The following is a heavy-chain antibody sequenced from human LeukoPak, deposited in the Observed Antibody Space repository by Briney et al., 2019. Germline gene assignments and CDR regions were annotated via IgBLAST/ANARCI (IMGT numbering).Heavy chain of an antibody. J-gene: IGHJ6*03. Sequence: GASVKVSCKASGYTFTGYYMHWVRQAPGQGLEWMGWINTYSGNTQYAENFQGRVTLTRDTSTTTAYMKLRSLRSNDTAVYYCARPVKGAFFYYYMDVWGKGTTVIVSS. CDR1: GYTFTGYY. CDR3: ARPVKGAFFYYYMDV. V-gene: IGHV1-2*02. CDR2: INTYSGNT. D-gene: IGHD3-10*01.